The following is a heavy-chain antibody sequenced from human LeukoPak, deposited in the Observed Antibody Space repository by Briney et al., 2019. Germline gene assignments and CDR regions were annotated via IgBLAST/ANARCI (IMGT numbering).Heavy chain of an antibody. CDR3: ARVPLHYHYGLGQFHP. D-gene: IGHD3-10*01. Sequence: SETLSLTCTVSGGFITSNSDYWGWLRQPPGRGLEWIGSVYYDGGTHYNPSLKSRVTISVETSKNQFSLRLSSVTAADTAVYYCARVPLHYHYGLGQFHPWGQGTLVTVSS. CDR1: GGFITSNSDY. CDR2: VYYDGGT. V-gene: IGHV4-39*07. J-gene: IGHJ5*02.